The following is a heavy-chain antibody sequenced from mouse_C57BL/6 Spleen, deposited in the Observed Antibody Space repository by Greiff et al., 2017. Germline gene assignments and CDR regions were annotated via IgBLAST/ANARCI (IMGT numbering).Heavy chain of an antibody. D-gene: IGHD2-1*01. V-gene: IGHV1-82*01. J-gene: IGHJ4*01. Sequence: QVQLQQSGPELVKPGASVKISCKASGYAFSSSWMNWVKQRPGKGLEWIGRIYPGDGDTNYNGKFNGKATLTADKSSSTAYMQLRSLTSEDSAVYFCERKGIYYGPYYAMDDWGQGTSVTVSS. CDR1: GYAFSSSW. CDR3: ERKGIYYGPYYAMDD. CDR2: IYPGDGDT.